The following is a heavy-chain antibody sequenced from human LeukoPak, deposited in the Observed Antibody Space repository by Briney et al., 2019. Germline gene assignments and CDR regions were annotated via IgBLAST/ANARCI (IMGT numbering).Heavy chain of an antibody. CDR3: AKDFSGYAYDY. CDR2: ISGSGTTT. CDR1: GFTFSSYA. D-gene: IGHD3-22*01. J-gene: IGHJ4*02. V-gene: IGHV3-23*01. Sequence: GGSLRLSCAASGFTFSSYAMSWVRQAPGKGLEWVSSISGSGTTTYFADSVKGRFTISRDNSKNTLYLQINSLRAEDTAVYYCAKDFSGYAYDYWGQGTLVTVSS.